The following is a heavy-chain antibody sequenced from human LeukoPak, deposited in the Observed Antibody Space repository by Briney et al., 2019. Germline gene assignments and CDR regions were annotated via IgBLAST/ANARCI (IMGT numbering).Heavy chain of an antibody. J-gene: IGHJ1*01. CDR3: VRLRHPTGGPWVVGQTAYFQH. V-gene: IGHV4-39*01. CDR1: GGSINSNLDY. Sequence: SETLSLTYTASGGSINSNLDYWGWLRQPPGKGLDWIGSLYYSGTTYYNPSLKSRVTISVDTSKNQFSLKLSSVTAADTAVYYCVRLRHPTGGPWVVGQTAYFQHWSQGTLVTVSS. CDR2: LYYSGTT. D-gene: IGHD2-15*01.